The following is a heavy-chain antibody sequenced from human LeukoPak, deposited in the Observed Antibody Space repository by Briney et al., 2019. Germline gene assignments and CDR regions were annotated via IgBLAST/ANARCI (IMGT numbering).Heavy chain of an antibody. D-gene: IGHD3-22*01. V-gene: IGHV1-69*06. J-gene: IGHJ4*02. CDR3: ARGGYYDSSGYETFDY. Sequence: SVKVSCKASGGTFSSYVISWVRQAPGQGLEWMGGIIPIFGTANYAQKFQGRVTITADKSTSTAYMELSSLRSEDTAVYYCARGGYYDSSGYETFDYWGQGTLVTVSS. CDR2: IIPIFGTA. CDR1: GGTFSSYV.